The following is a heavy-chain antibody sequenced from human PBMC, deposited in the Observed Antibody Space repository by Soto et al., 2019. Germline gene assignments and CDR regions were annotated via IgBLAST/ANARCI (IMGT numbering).Heavy chain of an antibody. D-gene: IGHD6-19*01. J-gene: IGHJ5*02. Sequence: EVQLVESGGGLVQPGGSLRLSCAASGFTFSSYDMHWVRQATGKGLEWVSAIGTAGDTYYPGSVKGRFTISRENAKNSLYLQMNRLRAGDTAVYYCGRGQRAVAGHGWFDPWGQGTLVTVSS. CDR2: IGTAGDT. CDR3: GRGQRAVAGHGWFDP. V-gene: IGHV3-13*01. CDR1: GFTFSSYD.